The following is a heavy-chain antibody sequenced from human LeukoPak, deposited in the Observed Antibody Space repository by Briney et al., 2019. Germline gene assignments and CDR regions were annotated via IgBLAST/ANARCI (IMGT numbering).Heavy chain of an antibody. D-gene: IGHD5/OR15-5a*01. J-gene: IGHJ6*02. V-gene: IGHV3-21*01. Sequence: GGSLRLSCAASGFTFSSYSMNWVRQAPGKGLEWVSSISSSSSYIYYADSVKGRFTISRDNAKNSLYLQMNSLRAEDTAVYYCARDAVYDNYYGMDVWGQGTTVTVSS. CDR3: ARDAVYDNYYGMDV. CDR2: ISSSSSYI. CDR1: GFTFSSYS.